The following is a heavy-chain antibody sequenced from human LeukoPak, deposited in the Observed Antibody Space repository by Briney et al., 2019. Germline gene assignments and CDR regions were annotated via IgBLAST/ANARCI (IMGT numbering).Heavy chain of an antibody. J-gene: IGHJ4*02. V-gene: IGHV4-31*02. CDR1: GGSISSAGYY. Sequence: SETLSLTCTVSGGSISSAGYYWSWIRQLPGEGLEWIGYIYYTGSTYYNPSLKRRVTISVDTSKNQFSLKLSSVTAADTAVYYCARVGYCSGGSCYVDWGQGTLVTVSS. CDR2: IYYTGST. D-gene: IGHD2-15*01. CDR3: ARVGYCSGGSCYVD.